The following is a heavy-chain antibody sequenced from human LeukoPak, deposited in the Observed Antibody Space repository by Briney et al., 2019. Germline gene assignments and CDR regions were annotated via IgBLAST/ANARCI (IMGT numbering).Heavy chain of an antibody. D-gene: IGHD1-26*01. CDR1: GFTVSSNY. V-gene: IGHV3-66*01. CDR2: IYSGGST. Sequence: PGGSLRLSCAASGFTVSSNYMSWVRQAPGKGLEWVSVIYSGGSTYYADSVKGRFTISRDNSKNTLYLQMNSLRAGDSAVYYCARVIVGAQLDYFDYWGQGTLVTVSS. J-gene: IGHJ4*02. CDR3: ARVIVGAQLDYFDY.